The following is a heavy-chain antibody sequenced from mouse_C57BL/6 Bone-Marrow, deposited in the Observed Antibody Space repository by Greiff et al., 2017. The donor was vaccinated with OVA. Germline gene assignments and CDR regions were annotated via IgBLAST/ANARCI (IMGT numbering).Heavy chain of an antibody. CDR1: GFTFSSYA. CDR3: ARELYDWYFYV. Sequence: EVMLVESGGGLVKPGGSLKLSCAASGFTFSSYAMSWVRQTPEKRLEWVATISDGGSYTYYPDNVKGRFTISRDNAKNNLYLQMSHLKSEDTAMYYCARELYDWYFYVWGTGTTVTVSS. V-gene: IGHV5-4*01. CDR2: ISDGGSYT. D-gene: IGHD1-1*01. J-gene: IGHJ1*03.